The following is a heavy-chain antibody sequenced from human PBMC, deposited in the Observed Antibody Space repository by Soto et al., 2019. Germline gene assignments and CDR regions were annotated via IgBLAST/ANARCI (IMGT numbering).Heavy chain of an antibody. CDR3: AKDLRSGSYGTHFDY. Sequence: QVQLVESGGGVVQPGRSLRLSCAASGFTFSSYGMHWVRQAPGKGLEWVAVISYDGSNKYYADSVKGRFTISRDNSKNTLYLQMTSLRAEDTAVYYCAKDLRSGSYGTHFDYWGQGTLVTVSS. V-gene: IGHV3-30*18. D-gene: IGHD1-26*01. CDR1: GFTFSSYG. J-gene: IGHJ4*02. CDR2: ISYDGSNK.